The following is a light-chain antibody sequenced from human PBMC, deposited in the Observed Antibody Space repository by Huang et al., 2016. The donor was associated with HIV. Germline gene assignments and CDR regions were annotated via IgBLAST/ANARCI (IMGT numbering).Light chain of an antibody. Sequence: DIQMTQSPSSLSASIGDRVIITCRASQSISRYLNWYQQMSGKAPKLLIYGASSLQGGLPSRFSGSGSGTDFTLTLSGLQSEDSATYYCQQSYRSPRTFGQGTMLEI. CDR3: QQSYRSPRT. J-gene: IGKJ2*01. CDR2: GAS. V-gene: IGKV1-39*01. CDR1: QSISRY.